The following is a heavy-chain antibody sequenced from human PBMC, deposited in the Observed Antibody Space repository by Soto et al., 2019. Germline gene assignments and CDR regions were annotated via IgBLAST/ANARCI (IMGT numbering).Heavy chain of an antibody. CDR3: AREVDWGQYYYYYYGMDV. Sequence: PGESLKLSCASSGFTFSSYGMSWVRQAPGKGLEWVANIKQDGSEKYYVDSVKGRFTISRDNAKNSLYLQMNSLRAEDTAVYYCAREVDWGQYYYYYYGMDVWGQGTTVTVSS. J-gene: IGHJ6*02. D-gene: IGHD3-16*01. CDR1: GFTFSSYG. V-gene: IGHV3-7*03. CDR2: IKQDGSEK.